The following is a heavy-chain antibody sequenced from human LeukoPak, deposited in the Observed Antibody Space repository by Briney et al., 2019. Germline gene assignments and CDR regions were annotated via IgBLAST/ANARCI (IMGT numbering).Heavy chain of an antibody. Sequence: GGSLRLSCAASGFTFSSYGMHWVRQAPGKGLEWVAVISYDGSNKYYADSVKGRFTISRDNSKNTLYLQMDSLRAEDTAVYYCAHSLKRLWFGELLYGAVGYWGQGTLVTVSS. CDR3: AHSLKRLWFGELLYGAVGY. CDR2: ISYDGSNK. D-gene: IGHD3-10*01. CDR1: GFTFSSYG. V-gene: IGHV3-30*03. J-gene: IGHJ4*02.